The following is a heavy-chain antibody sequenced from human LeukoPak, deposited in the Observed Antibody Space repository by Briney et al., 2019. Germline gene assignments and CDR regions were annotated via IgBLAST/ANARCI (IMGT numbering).Heavy chain of an antibody. J-gene: IGHJ6*03. CDR1: GGSFSGYY. CDR3: ARGSFSVTTLNYYYYYYMDV. V-gene: IGHV4-34*01. CDR2: INHGGST. Sequence: SETLSLTCAVYGGSFSGYYWSWIRQPPGKGLEWIGEINHGGSTNYNPSLKSRVTISVDTSKNQFSLKLSSVTAADTAVYYCARGSFSVTTLNYYYYYYMDVWGKGTTVTVSS. D-gene: IGHD4-17*01.